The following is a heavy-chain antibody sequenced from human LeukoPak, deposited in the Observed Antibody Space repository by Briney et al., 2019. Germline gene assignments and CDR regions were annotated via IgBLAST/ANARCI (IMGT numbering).Heavy chain of an antibody. CDR1: GFTFSSYA. Sequence: HPGGSLRLSCAASGFTFSSYAMHWVRQAPGKGLEWVAVISYDGSNKYYADSVKGRFTISRDNSKNTLYLQMNSLRAEDTAVYYCARSPAEYSSSYYFDYWGQGTLVTVSS. D-gene: IGHD6-6*01. CDR2: ISYDGSNK. J-gene: IGHJ4*02. CDR3: ARSPAEYSSSYYFDY. V-gene: IGHV3-30-3*01.